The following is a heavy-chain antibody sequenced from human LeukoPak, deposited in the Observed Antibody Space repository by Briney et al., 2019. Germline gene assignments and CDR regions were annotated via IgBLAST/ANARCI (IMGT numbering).Heavy chain of an antibody. J-gene: IGHJ6*03. D-gene: IGHD5-18*01. CDR3: ARGRAGCGYSYVIYYYSYMDV. Sequence: NPSETLSLTCAVYGGSFSGYYWSWLRQPPGKGVEWVGEINHSGSTNYNPSLKSRVTISVDTSKNQFSLKLSSVTAADTAVYYCARGRAGCGYSYVIYYYSYMDVWGKGTTVTVSS. CDR1: GGSFSGYY. CDR2: INHSGST. V-gene: IGHV4-34*01.